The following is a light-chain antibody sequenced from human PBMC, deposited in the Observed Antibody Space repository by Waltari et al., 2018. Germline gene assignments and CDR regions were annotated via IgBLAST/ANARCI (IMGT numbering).Light chain of an antibody. CDR2: GAS. V-gene: IGKV3-20*01. Sequence: EIVLTQSPGLLSLSPGERATLSCRASQSVSRALAWYQQKPGQAPRLLIYGASNRATGIPDRFSGGGSGTDFSLTISRLEPEDFAVYYCQHYVRLPATFGQGTKVEIK. J-gene: IGKJ1*01. CDR3: QHYVRLPAT. CDR1: QSVSRA.